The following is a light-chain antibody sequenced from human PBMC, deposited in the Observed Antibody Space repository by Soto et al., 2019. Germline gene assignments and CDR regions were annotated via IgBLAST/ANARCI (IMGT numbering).Light chain of an antibody. CDR3: QQYLSTPFT. Sequence: DIVMTQSPDSLAVSLGERATIHCRSSQNLLYRSNGRNYLAWYQQKPGQPPEVLFYWASTRESGVPDRFSGGGSGTDFTLSISSLQAEDVAHYFCQQYLSTPFTFGRGTRLEIK. CDR1: QNLLYRSNGRNY. V-gene: IGKV4-1*01. J-gene: IGKJ2*01. CDR2: WAS.